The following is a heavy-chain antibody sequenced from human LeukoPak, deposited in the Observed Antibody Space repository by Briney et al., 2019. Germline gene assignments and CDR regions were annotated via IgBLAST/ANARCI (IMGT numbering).Heavy chain of an antibody. V-gene: IGHV2-5*01. CDR2: IYWNDDK. J-gene: IGHJ4*02. D-gene: IGHD3-10*01. CDR1: GFSLSTSGVG. CDR3: AHRRQSRLLWFGEHLFDY. Sequence: SGPTLVNPTQTLTLTCTFSGFSLSTSGVGVGWIRQPPGKALEWLALIYWNDDKRYGPSLKSRLTITKDTSKNQVVLTMTNMDPVDTVTYYCAHRRQSRLLWFGEHLFDYWGQGTLVTVSS.